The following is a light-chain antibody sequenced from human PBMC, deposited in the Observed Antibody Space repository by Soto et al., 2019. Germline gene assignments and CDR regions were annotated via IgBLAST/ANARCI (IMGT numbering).Light chain of an antibody. CDR3: QQYGHLQVT. J-gene: IGKJ4*01. Sequence: DIPMTQSPSSLSAAVGDRVTFTCQASQDIATHLNWYQWKPGKAPKVLIYDASNLEAGVPSRFSGSGSGTDFTFTISNLEPEDIATYFCQQYGHLQVTFGGGTKVQ. V-gene: IGKV1-33*01. CDR1: QDIATH. CDR2: DAS.